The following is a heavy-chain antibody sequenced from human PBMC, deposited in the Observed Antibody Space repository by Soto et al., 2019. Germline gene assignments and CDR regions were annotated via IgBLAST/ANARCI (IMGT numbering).Heavy chain of an antibody. CDR3: ARYRREAVAGYTLDN. CDR1: GGSISSNY. J-gene: IGHJ4*02. V-gene: IGHV4-59*01. D-gene: IGHD6-13*01. Sequence: SETLSLTCTVSGGSISSNYWTWIRQPPGKGLERIGYVYNSGSTNYNPSLKSRVTISEDTSKSQFSLKVNSMTAADTAVYYCARYRREAVAGYTLDNWGQGILVTVSS. CDR2: VYNSGST.